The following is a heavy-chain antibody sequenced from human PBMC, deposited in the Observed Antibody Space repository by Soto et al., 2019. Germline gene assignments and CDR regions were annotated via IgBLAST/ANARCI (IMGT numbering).Heavy chain of an antibody. CDR3: AREYTGYFDY. CDR1: GYTFTSSY. Sequence: ASVKVSCKASGYTFTSSYIHWVRQAPGQGLEWMGIINPSGGSTSYAQKFQGRVTMTRDTSTSTVYMELSSLRSEDTAVYYCAREYTGYFDYWGQGTLVTVSS. D-gene: IGHD1-26*01. V-gene: IGHV1-46*01. CDR2: INPSGGST. J-gene: IGHJ4*02.